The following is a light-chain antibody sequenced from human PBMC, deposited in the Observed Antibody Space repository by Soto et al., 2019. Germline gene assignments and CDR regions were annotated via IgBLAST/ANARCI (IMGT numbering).Light chain of an antibody. CDR1: SSNIGAGYD. CDR2: GNS. Sequence: QSALTQPPSVSGGPGQRVTIPRTRGSSNIGAGYDVHWYPQLPGTAPKLLIYGNSNRPSGVPDRFSGSKSGTSASLAITGLQAGDEADYYCQSYDSSLRAYVFGTGTKVTDL. CDR3: QSYDSSLRAYV. V-gene: IGLV1-40*01. J-gene: IGLJ1*01.